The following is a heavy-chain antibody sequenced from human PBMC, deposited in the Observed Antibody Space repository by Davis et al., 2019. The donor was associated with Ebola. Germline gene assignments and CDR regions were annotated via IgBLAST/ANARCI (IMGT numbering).Heavy chain of an antibody. CDR2: TYYRSKWYN. CDR1: GDSVSSNSAA. D-gene: IGHD6-6*01. J-gene: IGHJ5*02. CDR3: ARGPGSSRWFDP. Sequence: SCAISGDSVSSNSAAWNWIRQSPSRGLEWLGRTYYRSKWYNDYAVSVKSRITINPDTSKNQFSLQLNAVTPDDTAVYYCARGPGSSRWFDPWGQGTLVTVSS. V-gene: IGHV6-1*01.